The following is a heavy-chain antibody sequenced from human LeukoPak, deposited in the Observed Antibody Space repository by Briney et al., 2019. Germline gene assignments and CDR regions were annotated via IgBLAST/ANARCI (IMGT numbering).Heavy chain of an antibody. J-gene: IGHJ4*02. Sequence: PGASVKVSCKASGYTFTSYYMHWVRQAPGQGLEWMGIINPSGGSTSYAQKFQGRVTMTRDTSISTAYMELSRLRSDDTAVYYCARDRAGATVTTGDFWGQGTLVTVSS. CDR3: ARDRAGATVTTGDF. CDR2: INPSGGST. D-gene: IGHD4-11*01. CDR1: GYTFTSYY. V-gene: IGHV1-46*01.